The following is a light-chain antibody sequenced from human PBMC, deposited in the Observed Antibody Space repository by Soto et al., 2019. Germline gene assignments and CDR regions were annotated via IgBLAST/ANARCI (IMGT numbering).Light chain of an antibody. V-gene: IGKV3-20*01. Sequence: ETVLTQSPGTVSLSPGESATLSCRASQSVAKNYLAWFQYKPGQAPRLLIYDASNRATGIPDGFSGSGSGSDFTLTVNRLEPEDFAVYYCQQYAYSPLTFGGGTKVEIK. CDR3: QQYAYSPLT. J-gene: IGKJ4*01. CDR2: DAS. CDR1: QSVAKNY.